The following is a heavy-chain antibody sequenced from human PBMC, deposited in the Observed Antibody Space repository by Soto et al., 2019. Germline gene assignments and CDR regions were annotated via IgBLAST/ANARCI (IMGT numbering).Heavy chain of an antibody. CDR2: ISAYNGNT. Sequence: ASVKVSCKASGYTFTSYGISWVRQAPGQGLEWMGWISAYNGNTNYAQKLQGRVTMTTDTSTSTAYMELRSLRSDDTAVYYCARDLARTIFGVVTSHRYYYYGMDVWGQGTTVTVSS. CDR3: ARDLARTIFGVVTSHRYYYYGMDV. J-gene: IGHJ6*02. V-gene: IGHV1-18*04. CDR1: GYTFTSYG. D-gene: IGHD3-3*01.